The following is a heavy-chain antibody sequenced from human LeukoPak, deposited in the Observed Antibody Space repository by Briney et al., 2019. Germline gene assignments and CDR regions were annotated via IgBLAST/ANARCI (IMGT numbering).Heavy chain of an antibody. Sequence: GSSVKVSCKASGGTFSSYAISWVRQAPGQGLEWMGRIIPILGIANYAQKFQGRVTITADKSTSTAYMELSSLRSEDTAVYDCARDGGYSYGLDWGQGTLVTVSS. V-gene: IGHV1-69*04. CDR1: GGTFSSYA. J-gene: IGHJ4*02. CDR2: IIPILGIA. D-gene: IGHD5-18*01. CDR3: ARDGGYSYGLD.